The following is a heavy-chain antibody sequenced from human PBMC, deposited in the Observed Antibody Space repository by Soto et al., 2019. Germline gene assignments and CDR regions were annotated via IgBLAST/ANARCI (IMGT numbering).Heavy chain of an antibody. CDR3: ARDSVTYDFWSGYLKPYNWFDP. CDR1: GFTFSSYS. J-gene: IGHJ5*02. CDR2: ISSSSSTI. Sequence: PGGSLRLSCAASGFTFSSYSMNWVRQAPGKGLGWVSYISSSSSTIYYADSVKGRFTISRDNAKNSLYLQMNSLRDEDTAVYYCARDSVTYDFWSGYLKPYNWFDPWGQGTLVTVSS. D-gene: IGHD3-3*01. V-gene: IGHV3-48*02.